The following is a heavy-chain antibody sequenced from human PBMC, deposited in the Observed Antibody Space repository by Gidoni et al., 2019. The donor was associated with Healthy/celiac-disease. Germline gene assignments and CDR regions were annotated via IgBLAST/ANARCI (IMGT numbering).Heavy chain of an antibody. V-gene: IGHV3-48*03. CDR2: ISSSGSSI. CDR3: ARDRYYDFWSGPLGMDV. J-gene: IGHJ6*02. D-gene: IGHD3-3*01. CDR1: GFTFISHE. Sequence: EVQLVESGGGLVQPGGSRRLSGAASGFTFISHEMNWVRRAPGKGLEWVSYISSSGSSIYYADSVKGRFTISRDNAKNSLYLQMNSLRAEDTAVYYCARDRYYDFWSGPLGMDVWGQGTTVTVSS.